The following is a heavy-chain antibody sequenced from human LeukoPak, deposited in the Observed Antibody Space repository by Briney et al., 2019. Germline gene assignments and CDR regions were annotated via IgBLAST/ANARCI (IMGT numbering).Heavy chain of an antibody. J-gene: IGHJ5*02. Sequence: SETLSLTCTVSGGSISSYYWSWIRQPPGKGLEWIGYIYYSGSSNHNPSLKSRVTISVDTSKNQFSLKLNSVTAADTAVYYCARAYYGSGRGGWFDPWGQGTLVIVSS. CDR2: IYYSGSS. CDR1: GGSISSYY. V-gene: IGHV4-59*01. CDR3: ARAYYGSGRGGWFDP. D-gene: IGHD3-10*01.